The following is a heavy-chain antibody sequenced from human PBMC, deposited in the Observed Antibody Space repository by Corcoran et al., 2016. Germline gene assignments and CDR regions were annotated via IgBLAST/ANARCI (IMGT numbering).Heavy chain of an antibody. V-gene: IGHV3-30*18. CDR1: GFTFSSYG. Sequence: QVQLVESGGGVVQPGRSLRLSCAASGFTFSSYGMHWVRQAPGKGLEWVAFISYDGSNKYYADSVKGRFTISRDNSKNTLYLQMNSLRAEDTAVYYGAKDDLDYYYYYGMDVWGQGTTVTVSS. J-gene: IGHJ6*02. CDR3: AKDDLDYYYYYGMDV. CDR2: ISYDGSNK.